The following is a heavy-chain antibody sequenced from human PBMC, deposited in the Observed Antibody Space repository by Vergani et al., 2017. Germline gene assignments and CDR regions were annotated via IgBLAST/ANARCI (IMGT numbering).Heavy chain of an antibody. Sequence: QVQLVQSGAEVKKPGASVKVSCKASGYTFTSYYMHWVRQAPGQGLEWMGIINPSGGSTSYAQKFQGRVTITRDTSASTAYMELSSLRSEDTAVYYCARRAAAGYYGMDVWGQGTTVTVSS. D-gene: IGHD6-13*01. CDR1: GYTFTSYY. CDR2: INPSGGST. V-gene: IGHV1-46*01. J-gene: IGHJ6*02. CDR3: ARRAAAGYYGMDV.